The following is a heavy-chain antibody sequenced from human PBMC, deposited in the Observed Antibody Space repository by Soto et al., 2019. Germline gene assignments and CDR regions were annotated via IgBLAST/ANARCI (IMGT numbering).Heavy chain of an antibody. D-gene: IGHD4-17*01. CDR2: IYSGGAT. V-gene: IGHV3-66*01. Sequence: GGSLRLSCAASEFTVSSNDMTWVRQAPGKGLEWVSVIYSGGATYYADSVKGRFTISRDNSKNTLYLQMNSLRAEDTAVYYCARAPLYGGNSVWGQGTVVTVSS. J-gene: IGHJ4*02. CDR1: EFTVSSND. CDR3: ARAPLYGGNSV.